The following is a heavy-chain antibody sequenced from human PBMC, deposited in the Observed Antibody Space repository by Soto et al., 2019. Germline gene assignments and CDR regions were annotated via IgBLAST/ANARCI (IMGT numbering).Heavy chain of an antibody. D-gene: IGHD3-22*01. CDR1: GGTFSRHA. Sequence: QVQLVQSGAEVRKPGSSVKVSCKASGGTFSRHAISWVRQAPGQGLEWMGGSIPILGTANHAQKFQGRVTIIADESTSTDYMELSRLSAEGTAMYYCARGWGYDSNDYYYAYWGQGTLVIVSS. J-gene: IGHJ4*02. CDR2: SIPILGTA. V-gene: IGHV1-69*01. CDR3: ARGWGYDSNDYYYAY.